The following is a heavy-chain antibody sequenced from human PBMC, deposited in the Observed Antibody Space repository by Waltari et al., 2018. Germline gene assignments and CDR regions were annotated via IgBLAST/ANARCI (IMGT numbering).Heavy chain of an antibody. CDR2: INPNSGDT. D-gene: IGHD1-26*01. CDR3: AVQWVSDTFDI. Sequence: QVPLVQSGAEVKKPGASVKVSCKASGYTSIDYYMHWVRQAPGHGLEWMGWINPNSGDTNYAQKFQDRVTMTRDTSISTAYMELSRLRSDDTAVYYCAVQWVSDTFDIWGQGTMVTVSS. V-gene: IGHV1-2*02. CDR1: GYTSIDYY. J-gene: IGHJ3*02.